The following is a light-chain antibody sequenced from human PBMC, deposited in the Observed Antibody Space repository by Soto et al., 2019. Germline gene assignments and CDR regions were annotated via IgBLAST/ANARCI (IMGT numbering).Light chain of an antibody. J-gene: IGKJ2*03. CDR2: WAS. CDR1: QNLLATANNKNH. V-gene: IGKV4-1*01. Sequence: DFVMTQSPDSLAVSLGERATINCRSSQNLLATANNKNHLAWYQHKAGQPPKLLIYWASTRGPGVPDRFTGSGSGTHFTLTISSLQAEDVAVYYCHQYYSTPPSFGQGTKLENK. CDR3: HQYYSTPPS.